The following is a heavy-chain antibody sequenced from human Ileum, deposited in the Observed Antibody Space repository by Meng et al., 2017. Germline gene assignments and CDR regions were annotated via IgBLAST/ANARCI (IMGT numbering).Heavy chain of an antibody. J-gene: IGHJ4*02. V-gene: IGHV1-3*01. CDR1: TLPSRA. CDR2: IIAGSGST. D-gene: IGHD3-22*01. Sequence: QVQISQSGAQVKEPWSSVRASCNTLPSRAIQWACQAVGQRLEWMGWIIAGSGSTRYSQKFQGRITITRDTSANIAYMDLSSLRFEDTAVYYCVREDSSGYWAYWGQGTLVTVSS. CDR3: VREDSSGYWAY.